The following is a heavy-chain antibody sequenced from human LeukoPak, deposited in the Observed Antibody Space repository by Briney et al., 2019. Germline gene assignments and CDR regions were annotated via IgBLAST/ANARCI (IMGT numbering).Heavy chain of an antibody. CDR3: ARGHLISQAAISNFDY. CDR1: GGSFSGYY. Sequence: SETLSLTCAVYGGSFSGYYWSWIRQPPGKGLEWIGEINHSGSTNYNPSLKSRVTISVDTSKNQFSLKLSSVTAADTAVYYCARGHLISQAAISNFDYWGQGTLVTVSS. D-gene: IGHD2-2*01. J-gene: IGHJ4*02. V-gene: IGHV4-34*01. CDR2: INHSGST.